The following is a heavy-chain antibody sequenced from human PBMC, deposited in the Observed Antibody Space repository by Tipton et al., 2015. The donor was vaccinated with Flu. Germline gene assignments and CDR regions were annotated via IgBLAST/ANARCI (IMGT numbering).Heavy chain of an antibody. V-gene: IGHV3-7*01. CDR2: IKQDGSER. J-gene: IGHJ2*01. CDR1: GFTVSGNY. Sequence: QLVQSGGGLIQPGGSLRLSCAASGFTVSGNYISWVRQAPGKGLEWVANIKQDGSERYYVGSVTGRVTISRDNATNSLYLQMNSLRVEDTAVYYCARGSSTRWQNWPFDLWGRGTLVTVSS. CDR3: ARGSSTRWQNWPFDL. D-gene: IGHD6-13*01.